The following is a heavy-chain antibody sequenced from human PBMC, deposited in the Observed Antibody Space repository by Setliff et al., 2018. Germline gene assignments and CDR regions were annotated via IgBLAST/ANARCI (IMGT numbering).Heavy chain of an antibody. Sequence: SETLSLTCTVSGGSISSGSYYWSWIRQPAGKGLEWIGHIYSSGSTNDNPSLKSRVTISVDRSKNQFSLKLSSVIAADTAVYYCARDLYSSSSGGFYYYYYYMDVWGKGTTVTVSS. CDR1: GGSISSGSYY. J-gene: IGHJ6*03. V-gene: IGHV4-61*09. D-gene: IGHD6-6*01. CDR3: ARDLYSSSSGGFYYYYYYMDV. CDR2: IYSSGST.